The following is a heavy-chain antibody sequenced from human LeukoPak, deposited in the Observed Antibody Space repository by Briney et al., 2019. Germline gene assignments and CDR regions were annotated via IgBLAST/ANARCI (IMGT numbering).Heavy chain of an antibody. CDR1: GYTFTNYA. Sequence: ASVTVSFKTSGYTFTNYAIHWVRQAPGQRVEWMGWINAGYGNTKYSQKFQGRVTLTSDTSANTAYMGLSSLKSEDTAVYYCARDRGDGYNYEGLDFWGQGTLVTVSS. J-gene: IGHJ4*02. V-gene: IGHV1-3*01. D-gene: IGHD5-24*01. CDR3: ARDRGDGYNYEGLDF. CDR2: INAGYGNT.